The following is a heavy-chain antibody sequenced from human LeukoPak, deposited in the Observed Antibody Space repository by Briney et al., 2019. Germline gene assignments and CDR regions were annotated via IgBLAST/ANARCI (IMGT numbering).Heavy chain of an antibody. CDR2: IFPDGRT. V-gene: IGHV3-53*01. D-gene: IGHD4-17*01. CDR3: ARTNPVYGDFDY. CDR1: GLTVTDNY. Sequence: PGGSLRLSCSASGLTVTDNYMSWVRQAPGKGLERVSVIFPDGRTYHSDSLKGRFTISRDKSKNTVLLQINGLRADDTALYHCARTNPVYGDFDYWGQGVLVTVSS. J-gene: IGHJ4*02.